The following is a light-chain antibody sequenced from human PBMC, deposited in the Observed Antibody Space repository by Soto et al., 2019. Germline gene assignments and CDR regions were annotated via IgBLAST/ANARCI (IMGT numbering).Light chain of an antibody. Sequence: QSALTQPASVSGSPGQSITISCTGTSSDVGSYNLVSWYQQHPGKAPKLMIYEGSKRPSGVSNRFSGSKSGNTASLTISGLQAEDEAGYYCCSYAGSSAHVVFRGGTKLTLL. CDR2: EGS. CDR3: CSYAGSSAHVV. J-gene: IGLJ2*01. CDR1: SSDVGSYNL. V-gene: IGLV2-23*01.